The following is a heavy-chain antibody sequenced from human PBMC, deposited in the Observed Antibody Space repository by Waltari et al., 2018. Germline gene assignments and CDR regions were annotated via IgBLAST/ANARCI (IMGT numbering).Heavy chain of an antibody. V-gene: IGHV3-7*01. CDR2: IKEDGRVK. CDR1: GLTLSYFW. CDR3: VRGGGSFDI. J-gene: IGHJ3*02. D-gene: IGHD1-26*01. Sequence: EVQLVESGGDLVQPGGSLRLSCAASGLTLSYFWMSWVRQTPGKGLEWVANIKEDGRVKDYVDSVKGRFTISRDNAKNSLCLQMNGLGVDETAKYYCVRGGGSFDIWGQGTMVTVSS.